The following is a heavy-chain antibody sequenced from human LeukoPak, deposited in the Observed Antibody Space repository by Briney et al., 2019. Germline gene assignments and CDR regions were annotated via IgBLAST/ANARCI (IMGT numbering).Heavy chain of an antibody. V-gene: IGHV3-21*01. Sequence: GGSLRLSCAASGFTFSSYSMNWVRQAPGKGLEWVSSISSSSSYIYYADSVKGRFTISRDNAKNSLYLQMNSLRAEDTAVYYCARVGDSSGYPPYYFDYWGQGTLVTVSS. J-gene: IGHJ4*02. CDR3: ARVGDSSGYPPYYFDY. CDR2: ISSSSSYI. D-gene: IGHD3-22*01. CDR1: GFTFSSYS.